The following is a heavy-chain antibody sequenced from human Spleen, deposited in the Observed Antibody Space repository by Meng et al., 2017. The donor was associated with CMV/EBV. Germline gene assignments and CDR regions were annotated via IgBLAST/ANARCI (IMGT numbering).Heavy chain of an antibody. CDR1: GYTFIGYY. CDR2: INPSGGST. D-gene: IGHD2-15*01. Sequence: ASVKVSCKASGYTFIGYYLHWVRQAPGQGLEWMGIINPSGGSTSYAQKFQGRVTMTRDTSTSTVYMELSSLRSEDTAVYYCARCVGGGYYGMDVWGQGTTVTVSS. CDR3: ARCVGGGYYGMDV. V-gene: IGHV1-46*01. J-gene: IGHJ6*02.